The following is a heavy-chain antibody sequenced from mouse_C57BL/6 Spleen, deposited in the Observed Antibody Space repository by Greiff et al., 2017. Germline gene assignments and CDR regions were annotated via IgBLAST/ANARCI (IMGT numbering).Heavy chain of an antibody. CDR1: GYSITSGNI. Sequence: EVKLQESGPGLVKPSQSLSLTCSVTGYSITSGNIWYWIRPSPGNKLEWIGYISYDGSNNYNPSLKNRISITRDTSKNQIFLKLNSVTTEDTATYYCAVYGSSYDYFDYWGQGTTLTVSS. J-gene: IGHJ2*01. CDR3: AVYGSSYDYFDY. D-gene: IGHD1-1*01. CDR2: ISYDGSN. V-gene: IGHV3-6*01.